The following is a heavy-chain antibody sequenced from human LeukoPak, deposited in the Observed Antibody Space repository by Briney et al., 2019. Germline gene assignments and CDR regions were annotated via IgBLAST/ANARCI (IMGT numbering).Heavy chain of an antibody. CDR1: GYTFTSYG. CDR2: ISAYNGNT. J-gene: IGHJ4*02. Sequence: ASVKVSCEASGYTFTSYGISWVRQAPGQGLEWMGWISAYNGNTNYAQKLQGRVTMTTDTSTSTAYMELRSLRSEDTAVYYCARTPYYDSSGYSAYWGQGTLVTVSS. D-gene: IGHD3-22*01. CDR3: ARTPYYDSSGYSAY. V-gene: IGHV1-18*01.